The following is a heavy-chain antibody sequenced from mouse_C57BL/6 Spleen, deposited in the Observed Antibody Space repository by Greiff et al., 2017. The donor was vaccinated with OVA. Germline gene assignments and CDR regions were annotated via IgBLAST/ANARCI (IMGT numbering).Heavy chain of an antibody. D-gene: IGHD4-1*01. CDR2: IRLKSDNYAT. CDR3: TGLGRPDY. Sequence: EVQRVESGGGLVQPGGSMKLSCDASGFTFSNYWLNWVRQSPEKGLEWVAQIRLKSDNYATHYAESVKGRFTISRDDSKRSVYLKMNNLRAEDTEIYYCTGLGRPDYWGQGTTLTVSS. CDR1: GFTFSNYW. V-gene: IGHV6-3*01. J-gene: IGHJ2*01.